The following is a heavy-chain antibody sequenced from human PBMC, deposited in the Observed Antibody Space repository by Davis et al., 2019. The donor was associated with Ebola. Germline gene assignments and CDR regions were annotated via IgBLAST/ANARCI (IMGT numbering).Heavy chain of an antibody. J-gene: IGHJ4*02. CDR2: ISGSGGST. CDR1: GFTFSNYG. V-gene: IGHV3-23*01. Sequence: GESLKISCAATGFTFSNYGMHWVRQAPGKGLEWVSAISGSGGSTYYADSVKGRFTISRDNSKNTLYLQMNSLRAEDTAVYYCARDRESYDFWSGYFDYWGQGTLVTVSS. D-gene: IGHD3-3*01. CDR3: ARDRESYDFWSGYFDY.